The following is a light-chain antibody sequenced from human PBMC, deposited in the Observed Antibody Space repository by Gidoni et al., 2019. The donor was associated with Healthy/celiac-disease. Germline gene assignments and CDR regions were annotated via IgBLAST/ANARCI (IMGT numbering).Light chain of an antibody. CDR1: QSLLHSNGYNY. CDR2: LGS. J-gene: IGKJ2*01. Sequence: DIVMTQSPLSLPVTPGEPASNSCRSSQSLLHSNGYNYLDWYLQKPGQSPQLLIYLGSNRASGVPDRFSGSGSGTDFTLKISRVEAEDVGVYYCMQALQTPPTFXQXTKLEIK. V-gene: IGKV2-28*01. CDR3: MQALQTPPT.